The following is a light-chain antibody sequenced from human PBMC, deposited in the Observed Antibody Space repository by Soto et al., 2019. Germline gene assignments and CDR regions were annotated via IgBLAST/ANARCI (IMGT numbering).Light chain of an antibody. CDR2: GAS. CDR1: QSVSSSY. Sequence: SPVKKDTLSCRASQSVSSSYLAWYQQKPGQAPRLLIYGASSRATGIPDRFSGSVSVTGITLTTSKVWGVGIAVDSRQRSGALRPPFGCGTKVDIK. J-gene: IGKJ3*01. CDR3: QRSGALRPP. V-gene: IGKV3-20*01.